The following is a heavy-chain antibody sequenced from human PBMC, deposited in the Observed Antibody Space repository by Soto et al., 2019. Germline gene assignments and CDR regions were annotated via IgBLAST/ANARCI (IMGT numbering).Heavy chain of an antibody. D-gene: IGHD3-3*01. J-gene: IGHJ4*02. V-gene: IGHV4-31*03. Sequence: SETLSLTCTVSGGSISSGGYYWSWIRQHPGKGLEWIGYIYYSGSTYYNPSLKSRVTISVDTSKNQFSLKLSSVTAADTAVYYCAGGITIFGVVTSYYFDYWGQGTLVTVSS. CDR1: GGSISSGGYY. CDR2: IYYSGST. CDR3: AGGITIFGVVTSYYFDY.